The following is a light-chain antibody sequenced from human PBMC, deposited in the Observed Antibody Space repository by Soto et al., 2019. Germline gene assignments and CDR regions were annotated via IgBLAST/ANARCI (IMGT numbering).Light chain of an antibody. CDR1: SGSIASNY. CDR2: EDN. CDR3: QSYDSSSQV. Sequence: NFMLTQPHSVSESPGKTVTISCTRSSGSIASNYVQWYQQRPGSAPTTVIYEDNQRPSGVPDRFSGSIDSSSNSASLTISGLKTEDEADCCCQSYDSSSQVFGGDIQLTVL. J-gene: IGLJ7*01. V-gene: IGLV6-57*03.